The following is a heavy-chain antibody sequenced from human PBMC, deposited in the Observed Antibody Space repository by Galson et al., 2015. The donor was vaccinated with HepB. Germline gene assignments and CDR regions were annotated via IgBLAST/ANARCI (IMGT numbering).Heavy chain of an antibody. V-gene: IGHV3-23*01. Sequence: SLRLSCAASGFTFSSYAMSWVRQAPGKGLEWVSAISGSGGSTYYADSVKGRFTISRDNSKNTLYLQMNSLRAEDTAVYYCAKDRLAWSSNVPVSEGSWFDPWGQGTLVTVSS. CDR1: GFTFSSYA. J-gene: IGHJ5*02. CDR2: ISGSGGST. CDR3: AKDRLAWSSNVPVSEGSWFDP. D-gene: IGHD2-2*01.